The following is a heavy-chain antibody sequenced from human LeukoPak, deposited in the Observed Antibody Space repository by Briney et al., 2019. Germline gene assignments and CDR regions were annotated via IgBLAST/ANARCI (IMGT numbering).Heavy chain of an antibody. D-gene: IGHD3-10*01. CDR1: EFTFSSYT. Sequence: GGSLRLSCAASEFTFSSYTMNWVRQAPGKGLEWVANIKQDGTEQYYLDSVKGRFTISRDNTKNSVSLQMNSLRPEDTAVYYCARGEYGSGSYHIDYWGQGTLVTVSS. J-gene: IGHJ4*02. V-gene: IGHV3-7*04. CDR3: ARGEYGSGSYHIDY. CDR2: IKQDGTEQ.